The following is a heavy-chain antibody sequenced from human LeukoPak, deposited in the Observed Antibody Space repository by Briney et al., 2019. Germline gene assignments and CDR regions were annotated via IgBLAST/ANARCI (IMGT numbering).Heavy chain of an antibody. D-gene: IGHD4-17*01. CDR3: ARDTGYGDYVGDY. Sequence: ASVKVSCKASGYSFTSYGISWVRQAPEQGLEWMGWISVYNDNRKYAQNFQGRLTMTTDTFTSTACMELRSLRSDDTAVYYCARDTGYGDYVGDYWGQGTLVTVSS. CDR1: GYSFTSYG. J-gene: IGHJ4*02. V-gene: IGHV1-18*01. CDR2: ISVYNDNR.